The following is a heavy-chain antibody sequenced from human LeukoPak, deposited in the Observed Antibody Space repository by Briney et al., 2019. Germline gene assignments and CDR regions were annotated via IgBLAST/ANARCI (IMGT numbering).Heavy chain of an antibody. D-gene: IGHD2-2*01. J-gene: IGHJ6*02. CDR1: GVSFSGYY. CDR2: INHSGST. Sequence: KTSETLSLTCAVYGVSFSGYYWSWIRQPPGKGLEWIGKINHSGSTNYNPSLKSRVTISVDLSNHPFSLKLSSLPAADTAVYYCARGPRFPRSNQRAIVVVPAAMERYYYGMDVWGQGTTVTVSS. V-gene: IGHV4-34*01. CDR3: ARGPRFPRSNQRAIVVVPAAMERYYYGMDV.